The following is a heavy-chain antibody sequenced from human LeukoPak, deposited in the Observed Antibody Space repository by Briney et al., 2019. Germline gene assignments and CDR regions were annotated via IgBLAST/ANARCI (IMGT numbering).Heavy chain of an antibody. D-gene: IGHD2-15*01. CDR1: GGSFSGYY. J-gene: IGHJ5*02. Sequence: WETLSLTCAVYGGSFSGYYWSWVRQAPGKGLEWVSAISGSGGSTYYADSVKGRFTISRDNSKNTLYLQMNSLRAEDTAVYYCALSGFDSWGQGTLVTVSS. CDR3: ALSGFDS. V-gene: IGHV3-23*01. CDR2: ISGSGGST.